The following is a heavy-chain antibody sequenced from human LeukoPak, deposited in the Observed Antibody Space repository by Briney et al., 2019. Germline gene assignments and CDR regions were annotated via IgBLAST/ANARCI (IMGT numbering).Heavy chain of an antibody. V-gene: IGHV3-66*01. Sequence: PGGSLRLSCAASEFTVSCNYMSWVRQAPGKGLEWDSVIYSGGSTNYADSVKGRFTISRDNSKNTLYLQMNSLRAEDTAVYYCARAGAGAQDTAMDYYYYYGMDVWGQGTTVTVSS. CDR1: EFTVSCNY. J-gene: IGHJ6*02. CDR2: IYSGGST. D-gene: IGHD5-18*01. CDR3: ARAGAGAQDTAMDYYYYYGMDV.